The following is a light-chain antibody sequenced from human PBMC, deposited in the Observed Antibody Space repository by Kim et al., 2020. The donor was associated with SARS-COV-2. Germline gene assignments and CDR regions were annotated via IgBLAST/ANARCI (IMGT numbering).Light chain of an antibody. CDR1: KLGDKY. V-gene: IGLV3-1*01. Sequence: VSPGQTASITCSGDKLGDKYACWYQQKPGQSPVLVIYQDSKRPSGIPERFSGSNSGNTATLTISGTQAMDEADYYCQAWDSSKGVFGTGTKVTVL. J-gene: IGLJ1*01. CDR2: QDS. CDR3: QAWDSSKGV.